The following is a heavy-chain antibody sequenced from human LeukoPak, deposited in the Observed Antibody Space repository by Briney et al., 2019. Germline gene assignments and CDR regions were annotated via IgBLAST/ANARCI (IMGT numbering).Heavy chain of an antibody. CDR3: ARAEYSYGYVEDGLDY. V-gene: IGHV1-18*01. Sequence: ASVKVSCKASGYTFTSYGISWVRQAPGQGLEWMGWISAYNGNTNYAQKLQGRVTMTTGTSTSTAYMELRSLRSDDTAVYYCARAEYSYGYVEDGLDYWGQGTLVTVSS. CDR1: GYTFTSYG. D-gene: IGHD5-18*01. CDR2: ISAYNGNT. J-gene: IGHJ4*02.